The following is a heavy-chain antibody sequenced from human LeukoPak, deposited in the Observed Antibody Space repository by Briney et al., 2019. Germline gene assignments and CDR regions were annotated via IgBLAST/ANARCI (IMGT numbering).Heavy chain of an antibody. V-gene: IGHV4-34*01. J-gene: IGHJ5*02. D-gene: IGHD3-22*01. CDR1: GGSFSGYY. CDR3: ARVRDYYDSSGYYGGP. CDR2: INHSGST. Sequence: PSETLSLTCAVYGGSFSGYYWSWIRQPPGKGLEWIGEINHSGSTNYNPSLKSQVTTSVDTSKNQFSLKLSSVTAADTAVYYCARVRDYYDSSGYYGGPWGQGTLVTVSS.